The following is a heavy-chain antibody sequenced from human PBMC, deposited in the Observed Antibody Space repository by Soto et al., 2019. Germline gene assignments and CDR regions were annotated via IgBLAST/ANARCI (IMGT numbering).Heavy chain of an antibody. CDR3: ARPDYTQDFWYHTYDI. J-gene: IGHJ3*02. CDR2: INPRDSDV. D-gene: IGHD3-3*01. V-gene: IGHV5-51*01. CDR1: DYTFTAYW. Sequence: PGESLKISCKGFDYTFTAYWIGWVRQLPGKGLEWMGVINPRDSDVKYSPPFEGQVTISADKSTNTAFLQWRSLKASDTAMYYCARPDYTQDFWYHTYDIWGQGTMVTVSS.